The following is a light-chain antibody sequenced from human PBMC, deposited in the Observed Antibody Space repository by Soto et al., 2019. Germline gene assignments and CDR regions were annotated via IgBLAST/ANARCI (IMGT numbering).Light chain of an antibody. Sequence: EIVMTQSPATLSVSPGERATLSCRASQSVSSNLAWYQQKPGQAPRLLIYGASTRATGIPARFSGSGSGTEFTLTIXSLQSXDFAVYYCQQYNNWPPWTFGQGTKVEIK. J-gene: IGKJ1*01. V-gene: IGKV3-15*01. CDR1: QSVSSN. CDR2: GAS. CDR3: QQYNNWPPWT.